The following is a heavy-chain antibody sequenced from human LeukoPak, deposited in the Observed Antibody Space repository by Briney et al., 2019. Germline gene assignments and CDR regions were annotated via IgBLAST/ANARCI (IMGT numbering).Heavy chain of an antibody. CDR2: IIPIFGTA. V-gene: IGHV1-69*06. CDR3: ARGAPGGDYFSPNWYMDV. J-gene: IGHJ6*03. CDR1: GGTFSSYA. D-gene: IGHD4-17*01. Sequence: GSSVKVSCKASGGTFSSYAISWVRQAPGQGLEWMGGIIPIFGTANYAQKFQGRVTITADKSTSTAYMELSNLRSEDTAVYYCARGAPGGDYFSPNWYMDVWGKGTTVTVSS.